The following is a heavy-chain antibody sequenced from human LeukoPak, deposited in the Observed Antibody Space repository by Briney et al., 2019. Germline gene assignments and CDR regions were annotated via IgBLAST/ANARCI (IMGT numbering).Heavy chain of an antibody. CDR3: ARDRDENWNDGFDP. V-gene: IGHV4-61*02. CDR2: IYTSGST. Sequence: PSETLSLTCTVSGGSISSGSYYWSWIRQPAGKGLEWIGRIYTSGSTNYNPSLKSRVTISVDTSKNQFSLKLSSVTPEDTAVYYCARDRDENWNDGFDPWGQGTLVTVSS. D-gene: IGHD1-1*01. J-gene: IGHJ5*02. CDR1: GGSISSGSYY.